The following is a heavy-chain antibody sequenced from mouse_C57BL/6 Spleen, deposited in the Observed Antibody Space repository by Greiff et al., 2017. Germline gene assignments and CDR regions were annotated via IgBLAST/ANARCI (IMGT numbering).Heavy chain of an antibody. CDR1: GYTFTSYW. D-gene: IGHD1-1*01. V-gene: IGHV1-50*01. J-gene: IGHJ2*01. CDR2: IDPSDSYT. Sequence: VQLQQPGASVKLSCKASGYTFTSYWMQWVKQRPGQGLEWIGEIDPSDSYTNYNQKFKGEATLTVDTSSSTAYMQLSSLTTEDSAVYYCASGITTVVEDYWGQGTTLTVCS. CDR3: ASGITTVVEDY.